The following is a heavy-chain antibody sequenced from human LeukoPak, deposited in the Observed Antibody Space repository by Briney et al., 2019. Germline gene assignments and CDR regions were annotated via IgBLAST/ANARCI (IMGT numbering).Heavy chain of an antibody. J-gene: IGHJ1*01. D-gene: IGHD6-6*01. V-gene: IGHV3-23*01. Sequence: PGGSLRLSCAASGFTFSNYAMSWVRQAPGKGLEWVSAILDSGGTTYYADSVKGRFTISRDNSKNTLYLQMNSLRVEDTAVYYCAQDGIAARLQHWGQGTLVTVSS. CDR1: GFTFSNYA. CDR2: ILDSGGTT. CDR3: AQDGIAARLQH.